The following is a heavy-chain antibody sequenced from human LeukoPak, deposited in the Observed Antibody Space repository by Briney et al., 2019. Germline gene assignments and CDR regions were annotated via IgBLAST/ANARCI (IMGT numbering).Heavy chain of an antibody. CDR1: GFTFRRYG. CDR2: ISGSGSST. J-gene: IGHJ4*02. V-gene: IGHV3-23*01. CDR3: ARASGGYDF. Sequence: GGSLRLSCAASGFTFRRYGMSWVRQAPEKGLEWVSAISGSGSSTYYGDSVKGRFTISRDNSKNTLYLQMNSLRAEDTAVYYCARASGGYDFWGQGTLVTVSS. D-gene: IGHD5-12*01.